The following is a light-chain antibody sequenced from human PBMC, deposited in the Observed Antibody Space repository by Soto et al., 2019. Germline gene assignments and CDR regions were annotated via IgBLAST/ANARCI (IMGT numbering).Light chain of an antibody. CDR1: RGIMND. V-gene: IGKV1-6*01. CDR2: AAS. Sequence: AIQMTQSPSSLSASVGDRVTITCRASRGIMNDLAWYQQKPGKAPKVLIYAASSLQSGVPLRFSGSGSGTDFTLTISSLQPEDFATYYCQQYYNYPLAFGQGTKVEIK. J-gene: IGKJ1*01. CDR3: QQYYNYPLA.